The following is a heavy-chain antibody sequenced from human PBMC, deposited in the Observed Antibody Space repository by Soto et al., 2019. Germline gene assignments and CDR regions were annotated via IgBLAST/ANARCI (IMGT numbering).Heavy chain of an antibody. J-gene: IGHJ5*02. CDR1: GGSISNHF. CDR3: ARGPDNWSFFYDP. D-gene: IGHD1-20*01. CDR2: LYYTGTT. Sequence: KASETLSLTCTVSGGSISNHFGSWIRQPPGKGLEWIGDLYYTGTTTFNPSLKSRVTMSVDTSKNHFSLRLNSVTAADTAVYYCARGPDNWSFFYDPWGPGTL. V-gene: IGHV4-59*11.